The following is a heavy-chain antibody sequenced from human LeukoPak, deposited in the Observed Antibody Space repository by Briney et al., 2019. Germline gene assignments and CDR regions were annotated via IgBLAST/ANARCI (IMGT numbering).Heavy chain of an antibody. Sequence: ASVKVSCKASGYTFTGYYMHWVRQAPGQGLEWMGWINPNSGGTNYAQKFQGRVTMTRDTSISTAYMERSRLRSDDTAVYYCASSPAAMSPLDYWGQGTLVTVSS. CDR2: INPNSGGT. CDR1: GYTFTGYY. J-gene: IGHJ4*02. CDR3: ASSPAAMSPLDY. D-gene: IGHD2-2*01. V-gene: IGHV1-2*02.